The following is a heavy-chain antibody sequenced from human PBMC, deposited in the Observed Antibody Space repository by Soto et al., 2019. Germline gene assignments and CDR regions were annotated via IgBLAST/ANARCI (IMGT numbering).Heavy chain of an antibody. CDR2: IYHSGST. D-gene: IGHD4-17*01. J-gene: IGHJ4*02. V-gene: IGHV4-30-2*01. CDR1: GGSISSGGYS. CDR3: ARDRYGDYGRGGFDY. Sequence: QLQLQESGSGLVKPSQTLSLTCAVSGGSISSGGYSWSWIRQPPGKGLEWIGYIYHSGSTYYNPSLKSRVTISVDRSKNQFSLKLSSVTAAATAVYYCARDRYGDYGRGGFDYWGQGTLVTVSS.